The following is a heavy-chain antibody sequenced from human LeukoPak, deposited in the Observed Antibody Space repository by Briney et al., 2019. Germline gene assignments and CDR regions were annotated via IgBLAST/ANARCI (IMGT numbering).Heavy chain of an antibody. J-gene: IGHJ4*02. CDR2: IYYSGNT. D-gene: IGHD5-18*01. CDR3: ARVLHTAMDD. Sequence: SETLSLTCTVSGGSISSYYWSWIRQPPGKGLEWIGYIYYSGNTNYNPSLKSRVTISVDTSKNQFSLKLSSVTAADTAVYYCARVLHTAMDDWGQGTLVTVSS. CDR1: GGSISSYY. V-gene: IGHV4-59*01.